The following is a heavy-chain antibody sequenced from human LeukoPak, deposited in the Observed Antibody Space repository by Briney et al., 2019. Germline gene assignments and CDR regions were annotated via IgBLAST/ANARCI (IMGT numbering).Heavy chain of an antibody. D-gene: IGHD3-10*01. J-gene: IGHJ4*02. CDR3: ARDWGGFGDLLSPFDY. V-gene: IGHV1-69*01. Sequence: SVKVSCKASGGTFSSYVISWVRQAPGQGLEWMGGIIPIFGTAYHAQNFQGRVTITADESTSTAFMELSSLRSDDTALYYCARDWGGFGDLLSPFDYWGQGTLVTVSS. CDR1: GGTFSSYV. CDR2: IIPIFGTA.